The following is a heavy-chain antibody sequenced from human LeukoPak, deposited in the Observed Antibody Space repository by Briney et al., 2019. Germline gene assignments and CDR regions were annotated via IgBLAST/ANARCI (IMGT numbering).Heavy chain of an antibody. CDR2: IYSSGSS. V-gene: IGHV4-61*02. J-gene: IGHJ3*02. CDR1: GGSIRSEGYY. Sequence: SETLSLTCSVSGGSIRSEGYYWSWIRQPAGKGLEWIGRIYSSGSSKFNPSLKSRVTISIDTSKNQFSLNLSSVTAADTAVYYCARDMTGSGWNDAFDIWGQGTMVTVSS. CDR3: ARDMTGSGWNDAFDI. D-gene: IGHD6-19*01.